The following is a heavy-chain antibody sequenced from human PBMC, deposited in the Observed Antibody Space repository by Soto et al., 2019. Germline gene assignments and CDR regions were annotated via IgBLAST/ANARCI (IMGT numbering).Heavy chain of an antibody. Sequence: QVQPVQSGAEVKKPGSSVKVSCKASGGTFSSYAISWVRQAPGQGLEWMGGIIPIFGTANYAQKFQGRVTITADESTSTAYMELSSLRSEDTAVYYCARDRPYCSGGSCYGYYYGMDVWGQGTTVTVSS. CDR3: ARDRPYCSGGSCYGYYYGMDV. CDR1: GGTFSSYA. CDR2: IIPIFGTA. V-gene: IGHV1-69*12. J-gene: IGHJ6*02. D-gene: IGHD2-15*01.